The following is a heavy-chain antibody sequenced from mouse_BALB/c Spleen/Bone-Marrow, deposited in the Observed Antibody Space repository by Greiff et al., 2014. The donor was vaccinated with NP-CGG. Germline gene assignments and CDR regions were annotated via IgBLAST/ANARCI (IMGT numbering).Heavy chain of an antibody. D-gene: IGHD4-1*01. CDR3: ARLGSDDAMDY. V-gene: IGHV5-6-2*01. Sequence: DVMLVESGGGLVKLGGSLKLSCAASGFTFSSYYMSWVRQTPEKRLELVAAINSNGGSTYYPDTVKGRFTISRDNAKNTLYLQMSSLKSEDTALYYCARLGSDDAMDYWGQGTSVTVSS. CDR2: INSNGGST. J-gene: IGHJ4*01. CDR1: GFTFSSYY.